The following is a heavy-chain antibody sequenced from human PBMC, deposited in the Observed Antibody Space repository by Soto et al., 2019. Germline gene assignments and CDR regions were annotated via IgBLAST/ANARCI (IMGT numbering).Heavy chain of an antibody. V-gene: IGHV1-69*06. D-gene: IGHD3-10*01. Sequence: SVKVSCKASGGTFSSYAISWVRHAPGQGLEWMGGIIPIFGTANYAQKFQGRVTITADKSTSTAYMELSSLRSEDTAVYYCARRTMVRGVTDYYYYRMDFWGQGTTVTVSS. J-gene: IGHJ6*02. CDR2: IIPIFGTA. CDR3: ARRTMVRGVTDYYYYRMDF. CDR1: GGTFSSYA.